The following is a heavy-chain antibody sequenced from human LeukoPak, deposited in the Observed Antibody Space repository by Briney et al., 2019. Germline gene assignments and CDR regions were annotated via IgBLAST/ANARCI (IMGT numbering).Heavy chain of an antibody. V-gene: IGHV4-39*01. J-gene: IGHJ3*02. CDR3: ASYIVATISDAFDI. Sequence: PSETLSLTCTVSGGSISSSTYYWAWIRQPPGKGLERIGSIYYSGSTYYNPSLKSRVTMSVDTSKNQFSLRLSSVTAADTAVYYCASYIVATISDAFDIWGQGTMVTVSS. CDR1: GGSISSSTYY. D-gene: IGHD5-12*01. CDR2: IYYSGST.